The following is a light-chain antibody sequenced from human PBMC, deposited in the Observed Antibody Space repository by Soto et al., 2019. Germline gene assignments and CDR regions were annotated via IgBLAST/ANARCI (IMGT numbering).Light chain of an antibody. J-gene: IGKJ5*01. V-gene: IGKV3-15*01. CDR1: QSVSGN. CDR2: GAS. Sequence: EIVMTQSPATLSVSPGERATLSCRASQSVSGNLAWYQQKPGQAPRLLIYGASTRATGIPARFSGSGSGTEFTLTISSLQSEDFVVYYCQQHNNWPPITFGQGTRLEIK. CDR3: QQHNNWPPIT.